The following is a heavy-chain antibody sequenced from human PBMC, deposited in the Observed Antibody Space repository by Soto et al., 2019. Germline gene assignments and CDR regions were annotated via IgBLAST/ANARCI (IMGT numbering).Heavy chain of an antibody. V-gene: IGHV3-30-3*01. Sequence: GGSLRLSCAASGFTFSSYAMHWVRQAPGKGLEWVAVISYDGSNKYYADSVKGRFTISRDNSKNTLYLQMNSLRAEDTAVYYCARDLRGVTMIVEEPDYWGQGTLVTVSS. J-gene: IGHJ4*02. CDR2: ISYDGSNK. CDR3: ARDLRGVTMIVEEPDY. CDR1: GFTFSSYA. D-gene: IGHD3-22*01.